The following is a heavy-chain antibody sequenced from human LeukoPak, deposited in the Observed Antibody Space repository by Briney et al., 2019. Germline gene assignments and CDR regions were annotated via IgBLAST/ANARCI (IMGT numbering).Heavy chain of an antibody. CDR1: GGTFSSYA. Sequence: AASVKVSCKASGGTFSSYAISWVRQAPGQGLEWMGGIIPIFDTANYAQKFQGRVTITADESTSTAYMELSSLRSEDTAVYYCARDSTYYYDSSGYYGYWGQGTLVTVSS. CDR2: IIPIFDTA. D-gene: IGHD3-22*01. CDR3: ARDSTYYYDSSGYYGY. J-gene: IGHJ4*02. V-gene: IGHV1-69*13.